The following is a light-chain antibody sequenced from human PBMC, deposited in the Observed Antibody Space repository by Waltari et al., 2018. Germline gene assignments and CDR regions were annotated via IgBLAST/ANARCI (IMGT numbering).Light chain of an antibody. Sequence: EIVFTQSPATLSLSPGDRATLSCRASQSVSSYLAWYQQKPGQAPRLLIYGASNRATGIPARFSGSGSGTDFTLTISSLEPEDFAVYYCQQRSNWPPMYTFGQGTKLEIK. CDR1: QSVSSY. CDR2: GAS. CDR3: QQRSNWPPMYT. J-gene: IGKJ2*01. V-gene: IGKV3-11*01.